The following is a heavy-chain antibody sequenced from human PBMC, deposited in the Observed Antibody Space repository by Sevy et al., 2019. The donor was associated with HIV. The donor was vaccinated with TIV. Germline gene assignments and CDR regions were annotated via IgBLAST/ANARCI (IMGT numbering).Heavy chain of an antibody. J-gene: IGHJ4*02. V-gene: IGHV3-23*01. CDR3: AKVRGGLNSDFWRYFDH. CDR2: ISGSGNRA. Sequence: GGSLRLSCAASGFTFFSDAMAWVRQAPGQGLEWIAAISGSGNRAYYADSVKGRFTISRDNSKNTVYLQMNSLRADDTAVYYCAKVRGGLNSDFWRYFDHWGQGALVTVSS. D-gene: IGHD3-3*01. CDR1: GFTFFSDA.